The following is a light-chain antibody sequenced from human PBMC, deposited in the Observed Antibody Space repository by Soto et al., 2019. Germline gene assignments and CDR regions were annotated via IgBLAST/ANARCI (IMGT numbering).Light chain of an antibody. CDR1: QTVGIS. CDR3: QQRTNWLFT. V-gene: IGKV3-11*01. Sequence: ELILTQSPASLSLSPGERATLSCGASQTVGISLAWYQHKPGQPPRLLIYDASKRATGIPARFSGSGSGTDFTLTISSLEPEDFAVYYCQQRTNWLFTFGPGTKVDIK. CDR2: DAS. J-gene: IGKJ3*01.